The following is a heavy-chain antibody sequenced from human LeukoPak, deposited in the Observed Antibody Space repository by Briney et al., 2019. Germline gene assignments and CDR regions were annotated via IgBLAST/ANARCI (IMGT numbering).Heavy chain of an antibody. CDR1: GYTFTSYY. Sequence: ASVKVSCKASGYTFTSYYMHWVRQAPGQGLEWMGIINPSGGSTSYAQKFQGRVTMTRDTSTSTVYIELSSLRSEDTAVYYCAREYQQLFGMDVWGQGTTVTVSS. V-gene: IGHV1-46*01. D-gene: IGHD6-13*01. CDR2: INPSGGST. CDR3: AREYQQLFGMDV. J-gene: IGHJ6*02.